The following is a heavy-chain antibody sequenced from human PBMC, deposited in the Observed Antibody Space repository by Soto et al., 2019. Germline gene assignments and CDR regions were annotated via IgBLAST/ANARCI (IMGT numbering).Heavy chain of an antibody. Sequence: EVQLVESGGGLVKPGGSLRLSCAASGFTFSGHTINWVRQAPGKGLEWVSSVSRSSSYIYYADSVKGRFTVSRDNAEKSLYLQMNSLRAEDTAIYYCARCMGFDGSGYAFFDSWGQGTLVTVSS. CDR3: ARCMGFDGSGYAFFDS. CDR1: GFTFSGHT. V-gene: IGHV3-21*01. D-gene: IGHD3-10*01. J-gene: IGHJ4*02. CDR2: VSRSSSYI.